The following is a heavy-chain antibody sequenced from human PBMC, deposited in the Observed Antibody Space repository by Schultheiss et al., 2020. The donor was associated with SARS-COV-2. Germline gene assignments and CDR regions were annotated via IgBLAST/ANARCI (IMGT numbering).Heavy chain of an antibody. V-gene: IGHV4-4*02. CDR1: GFTVSSNY. J-gene: IGHJ4*02. CDR3: AREGGEKGDY. CDR2: INHSGST. Sequence: GSLRLSCAASGFTVSSNYMSWVRQAPGKGLEWIGEINHSGSTNYNPSLKSRVTMSVDTSKNQFSLKLSSVTAADTAVYYCAREGGEKGDYWGQGTLVTVSS. D-gene: IGHD3-10*01.